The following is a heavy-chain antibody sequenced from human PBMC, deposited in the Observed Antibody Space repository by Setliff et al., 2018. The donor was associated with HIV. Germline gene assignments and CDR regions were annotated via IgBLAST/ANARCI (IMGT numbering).Heavy chain of an antibody. D-gene: IGHD6-6*01. V-gene: IGHV1-2*02. CDR2: INPNVGGT. J-gene: IGHJ1*01. Sequence: ASVKVSRKGSGYTFTGYYVHWVRLAPGQGLEWMGWINPNVGGTTYAQKFQGRVTMTRDTSISTAYMELSSLRSEDTAVYYCARDPAPSSSASYFQHWGQGTPVTVSS. CDR3: ARDPAPSSSASYFQH. CDR1: GYTFTGYY.